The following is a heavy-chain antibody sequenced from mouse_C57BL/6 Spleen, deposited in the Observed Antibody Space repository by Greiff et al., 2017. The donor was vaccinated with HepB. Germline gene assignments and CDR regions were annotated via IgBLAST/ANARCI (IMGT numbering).Heavy chain of an antibody. CDR2: ISYSGST. CDR3: ARGSNSWFAY. V-gene: IGHV3-1*01. Sequence: VQLQQSGPGMVKPSQSLSLTCTVTGYSITSGYDWHWIRHFPGNKLEWMGYISYSGSTNYNPSLKSRISITHDTSKNHFFLKLNSVTTEDTATYYCARGSNSWFAYWGQGTLVTVSA. J-gene: IGHJ3*01. D-gene: IGHD2-5*01. CDR1: GYSITSGYD.